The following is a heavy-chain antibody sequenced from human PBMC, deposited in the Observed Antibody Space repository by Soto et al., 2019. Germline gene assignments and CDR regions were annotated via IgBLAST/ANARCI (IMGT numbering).Heavy chain of an antibody. CDR1: GYTLTELS. CDR3: ATGGVRGVTPPYYYYYYMDV. V-gene: IGHV1-24*01. D-gene: IGHD3-10*01. CDR2: FDPEDGET. Sequence: ASVQVSCKVSGYTLTELSMHWVRQAPGKGLEWMGGFDPEDGETIYAQKFQGRVTMTEDTSTDTAYMELSSLRSEDTAVYYCATGGVRGVTPPYYYYYYMDVWGKGTTVTVSS. J-gene: IGHJ6*03.